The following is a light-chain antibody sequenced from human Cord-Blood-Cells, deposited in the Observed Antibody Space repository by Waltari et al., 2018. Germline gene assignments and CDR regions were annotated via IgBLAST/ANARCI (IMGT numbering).Light chain of an antibody. CDR3: QQRSNWPYT. CDR1: QSVSSY. CDR2: DAS. J-gene: IGKJ2*01. Sequence: EIVLTQSPATLSLSPGERATPSCRASQSVSSYLAWYQQKPGQAPRLLIYDASNRGTGIPARFSGSGSGTDFTLTISSLEPEDFAVYYCQQRSNWPYTFGQGTKLEIK. V-gene: IGKV3-11*01.